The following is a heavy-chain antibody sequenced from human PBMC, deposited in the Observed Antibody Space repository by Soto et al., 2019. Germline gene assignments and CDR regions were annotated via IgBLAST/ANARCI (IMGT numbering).Heavy chain of an antibody. CDR1: GGSISSYY. V-gene: IGHV4-59*01. CDR2: IYYSGST. J-gene: IGHJ6*03. Sequence: QVQLQESGPGLVKPSETLSLTCTVSGGSISSYYWSWIRQPPGKGLEWIGYIYYSGSTNYNPSLKSRVTISVDTSKNQFSLKLSSVTAADTAVYYCARGGVDYGDSLYMDVWGKGTTVTVSS. CDR3: ARGGVDYGDSLYMDV. D-gene: IGHD4-17*01.